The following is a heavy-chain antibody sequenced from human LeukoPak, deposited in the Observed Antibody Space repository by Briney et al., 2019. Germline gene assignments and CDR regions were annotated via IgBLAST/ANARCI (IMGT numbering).Heavy chain of an antibody. CDR2: IRYDGSNK. D-gene: IGHD6-13*01. CDR3: AKNSPPAAAGAFDI. CDR1: GFTFSSYG. J-gene: IGHJ3*02. V-gene: IGHV3-30*02. Sequence: PGGSLRLSCAASGFTFSSYGMHWVRQAPGKGLEWVAFIRYDGSNKYYADSVKGRFTISRDNSKNTLYLQMNSLRAEDTAVYYCAKNSPPAAAGAFDIWGQGTMVTVSS.